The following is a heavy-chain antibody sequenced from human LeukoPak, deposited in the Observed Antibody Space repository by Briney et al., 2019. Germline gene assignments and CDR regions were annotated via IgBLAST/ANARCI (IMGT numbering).Heavy chain of an antibody. CDR3: AKDLNRRSWYAVDAFDI. V-gene: IGHV3-21*01. CDR2: ISSSSSYI. Sequence: GGSLRLSCAASGFTFSSNSMNWVGQAPGKGLEWVSSISSSSSYIYYADSVKGRFTISIDKAKNSLYLQMNSLRAEDTAVYYCAKDLNRRSWYAVDAFDIWGQGTMVTVSS. D-gene: IGHD6-13*01. J-gene: IGHJ3*02. CDR1: GFTFSSNS.